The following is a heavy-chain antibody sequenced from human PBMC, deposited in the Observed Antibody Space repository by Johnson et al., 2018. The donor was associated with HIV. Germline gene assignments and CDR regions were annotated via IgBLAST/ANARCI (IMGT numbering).Heavy chain of an antibody. V-gene: IGHV3-43*01. D-gene: IGHD3-3*01. CDR1: GFTFDDYT. Sequence: EVQLVESGVGVVQPGGSLRLSCAASGFTFDDYTMHWVRQAPGKGLEWVSLISWDGGSTYYADSVKGRFTISRDNSKNSLYLQMNSVRTEDTALYYCASYDFLSGNDAFDIWGQGTMVTVSS. J-gene: IGHJ3*02. CDR2: ISWDGGST. CDR3: ASYDFLSGNDAFDI.